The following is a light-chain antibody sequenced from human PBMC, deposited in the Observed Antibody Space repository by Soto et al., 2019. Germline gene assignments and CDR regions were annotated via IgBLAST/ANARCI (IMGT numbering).Light chain of an antibody. Sequence: EIVMTQSAATLSVSPGERATLSCRASQSVSSNLAWYQQKPAQAPRLLVYGASTRATGIPARFSGSGSATEFTPTISSLQSEDFAVYYCQQRSNWPPVTFGGGTKVDIK. J-gene: IGKJ4*01. CDR2: GAS. V-gene: IGKV3-15*01. CDR1: QSVSSN. CDR3: QQRSNWPPVT.